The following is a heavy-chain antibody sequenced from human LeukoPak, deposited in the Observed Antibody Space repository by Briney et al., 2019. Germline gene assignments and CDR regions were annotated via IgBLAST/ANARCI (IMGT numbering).Heavy chain of an antibody. J-gene: IGHJ4*02. V-gene: IGHV3-7*01. Sequence: GGSLRLSCAASGFTFSSHWMSWVRQAPGKGLEWVANIKQDGSEKYYVDSVKGRFTISRDNAKNSLYLQMNSLRAEDTAVYYCARLDYVWGSYRNFDYWGQGTLVTVSS. CDR1: GFTFSSHW. CDR3: ARLDYVWGSYRNFDY. D-gene: IGHD3-16*02. CDR2: IKQDGSEK.